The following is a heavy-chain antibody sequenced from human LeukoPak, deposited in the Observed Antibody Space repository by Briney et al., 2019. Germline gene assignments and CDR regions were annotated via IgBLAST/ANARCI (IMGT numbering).Heavy chain of an antibody. CDR3: AKAGRGYGYDSFDY. D-gene: IGHD5-18*01. Sequence: PGGSLRLSCAASGFTFDDCAMHWVRHAPGKGLEWVSGISWDSGSTGYADSVKGRFTISRDNAKNSLYLQMNSLRAEDTALYYCAKAGRGYGYDSFDYWGQGTLVTVSS. J-gene: IGHJ4*02. CDR2: ISWDSGST. CDR1: GFTFDDCA. V-gene: IGHV3-9*01.